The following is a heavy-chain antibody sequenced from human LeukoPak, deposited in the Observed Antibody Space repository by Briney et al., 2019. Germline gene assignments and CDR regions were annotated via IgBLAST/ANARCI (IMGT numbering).Heavy chain of an antibody. V-gene: IGHV3-74*01. CDR3: AGGYSYGYYYFDY. CDR2: NNSEGSRT. CDR1: GFTFRRNW. Sequence: GGSLTLSCAASGFTFRRNWMHGVRQATGKGLVWVTGNNSEGSRTNYADSVKGRFTISRDNAKNTLYLQMNSLRVEDTAVYYCAGGYSYGYYYFDYWGQGTLVTVSS. D-gene: IGHD5-18*01. J-gene: IGHJ4*02.